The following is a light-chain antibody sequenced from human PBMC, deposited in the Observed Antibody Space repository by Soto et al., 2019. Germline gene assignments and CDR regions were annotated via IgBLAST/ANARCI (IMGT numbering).Light chain of an antibody. CDR1: SSDVGGYNY. Sequence: QSVLTQPRSVSGSPGQSATISCTGTSSDVGGYNYVSWYQQHPGKAPKLMIYDVSKRPSGVPDRFSGSKSGNTASLTISGLQAEDEADYYCCSYAGSYTLWVFGGGTKLTVL. CDR3: CSYAGSYTLWV. J-gene: IGLJ3*02. V-gene: IGLV2-11*01. CDR2: DVS.